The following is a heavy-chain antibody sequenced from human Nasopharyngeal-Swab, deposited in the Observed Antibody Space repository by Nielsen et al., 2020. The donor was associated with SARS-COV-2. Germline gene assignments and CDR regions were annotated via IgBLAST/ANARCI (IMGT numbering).Heavy chain of an antibody. D-gene: IGHD3-3*01. J-gene: IGHJ3*02. Sequence: WVRQAPGQWLEWMGWINAGNGNTKYSQKFQGRVTITRDTSASTAYMELSSLRSEDTAVYYCARNFGVGSSTSPPDAFDIWGQGTMGTVSS. CDR2: INAGNGNT. CDR3: ARNFGVGSSTSPPDAFDI. V-gene: IGHV1-3*01.